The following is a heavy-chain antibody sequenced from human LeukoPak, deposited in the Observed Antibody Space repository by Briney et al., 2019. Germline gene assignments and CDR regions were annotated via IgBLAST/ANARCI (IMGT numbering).Heavy chain of an antibody. CDR1: GYTFTSYD. D-gene: IGHD6-6*01. V-gene: IGHV1-8*03. CDR2: MNPNSGNT. CDR3: VRASSSSFLYYYYYMDV. Sequence: GASVKVSCKASGYTFTSYDINWVRQATGQGLEWMGWMNPNSGNTGYAQKFQGRVTITRNTSISTAYMELSSLRSEDTAVYYCVRASSSSFLYYYYYMDVWGKGTTVTVSS. J-gene: IGHJ6*03.